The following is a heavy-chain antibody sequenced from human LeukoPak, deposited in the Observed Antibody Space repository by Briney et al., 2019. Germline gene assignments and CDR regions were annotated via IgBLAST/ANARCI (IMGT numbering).Heavy chain of an antibody. Sequence: PGRSLRLSCAASGFTFSSYAMHWVRQAPGKGLEWVAVISYDGCNKYYADSVKGRFTISRDNSKNTLYLQMNSLRAEDTAVYYCARDGWYYYGSGSYLLGGDYWGQGTLVTVSS. CDR1: GFTFSSYA. J-gene: IGHJ4*02. V-gene: IGHV3-30*04. CDR3: ARDGWYYYGSGSYLLGGDY. D-gene: IGHD3-10*01. CDR2: ISYDGCNK.